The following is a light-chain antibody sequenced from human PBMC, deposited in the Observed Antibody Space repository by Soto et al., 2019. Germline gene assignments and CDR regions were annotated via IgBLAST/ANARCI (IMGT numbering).Light chain of an antibody. Sequence: QSALTQPASVSGSPGQSITISCTGTSSDVGNYNLVSWYQQHPGKAPKLMIYEVNKWPSGVSDRFSGSKSGNTASLTISGLQAEDEADYSCCSYAGSSTYVFGTGTKLTVL. CDR1: SSDVGNYNL. V-gene: IGLV2-23*02. CDR3: CSYAGSSTYV. CDR2: EVN. J-gene: IGLJ1*01.